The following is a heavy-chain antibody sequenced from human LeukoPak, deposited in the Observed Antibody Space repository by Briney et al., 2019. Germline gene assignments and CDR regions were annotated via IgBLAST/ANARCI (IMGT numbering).Heavy chain of an antibody. CDR1: GGSISSSSYY. V-gene: IGHV4-39*01. Sequence: SETLSLTCTVSGGSISSSSYYWGWIRQPPGKGLEWIGSIYYSGSTYYNPSLKSRVTISVDTSKNQFSLKLSSVTAADTAVYYCLSSSSSVNWGQGTLVTVSS. CDR3: LSSSSSVN. D-gene: IGHD6-13*01. J-gene: IGHJ4*02. CDR2: IYYSGST.